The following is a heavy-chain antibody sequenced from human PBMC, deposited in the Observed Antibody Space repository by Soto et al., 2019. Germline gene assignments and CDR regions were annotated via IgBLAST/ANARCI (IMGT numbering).Heavy chain of an antibody. CDR3: ARDYPHYGDSLDLFDY. CDR2: IWYDGSNK. CDR1: GFTFSSYG. V-gene: IGHV3-33*01. J-gene: IGHJ4*02. D-gene: IGHD4-17*01. Sequence: QVQLVESGGGVVQPGRSLRLSCAASGFTFSSYGMHWVRQAPGKGLEWVAVIWYDGSNKYYADSVKGRFTISRDNSKNTLYLQMNSLRAEDTAVYYCARDYPHYGDSLDLFDYWGQGTLVTVSS.